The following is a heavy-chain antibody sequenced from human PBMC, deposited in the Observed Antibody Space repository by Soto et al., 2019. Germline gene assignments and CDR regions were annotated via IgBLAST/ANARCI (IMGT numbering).Heavy chain of an antibody. V-gene: IGHV3-23*01. Sequence: EGSLRLACAASGFPFCSYTTSWLRPDPGKGLEWVSAISGSGGSTYYADSVKGRFTISRDNSKNTLYLQMNSLRAEDTAVYYCAKGQLLWFGELNYYYYGMDVWGQGTTVSVSS. CDR2: ISGSGGST. CDR3: AKGQLLWFGELNYYYYGMDV. J-gene: IGHJ6*02. CDR1: GFPFCSYT. D-gene: IGHD3-10*01.